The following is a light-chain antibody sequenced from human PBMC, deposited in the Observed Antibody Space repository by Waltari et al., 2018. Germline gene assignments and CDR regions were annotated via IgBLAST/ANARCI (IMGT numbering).Light chain of an antibody. Sequence: SALTQEASGSGAVGQRVTRSCAGESNNVAGPTAAWFQQISHGAPKTVMFGDSLPSGIADRFSGSTTGTTAYLTISGLQPEDEGDFYCSTWDYSLSGWVFGGGTKLTVL. V-gene: IGLV1-36*01. CDR1: SNNVAGPT. CDR3: STWDYSLSGWV. CDR2: GD. J-gene: IGLJ3*02.